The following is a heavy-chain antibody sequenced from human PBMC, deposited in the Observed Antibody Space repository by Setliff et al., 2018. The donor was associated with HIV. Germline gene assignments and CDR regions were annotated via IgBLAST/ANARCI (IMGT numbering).Heavy chain of an antibody. J-gene: IGHJ5*02. CDR2: IHSSGST. CDR1: SGSVSGYY. Sequence: PSETLSLTCSVSSGSVSGYYWGWIRQPPGKKLEWIGYIHSSGSTIYSASLKSRVSISVDTSKKQFSLRLTSVTAADTAVYYCSRAAYDAVDWLDPWGQGTLVTVSS. CDR3: SRAAYDAVDWLDP. V-gene: IGHV4-59*08. D-gene: IGHD1-1*01.